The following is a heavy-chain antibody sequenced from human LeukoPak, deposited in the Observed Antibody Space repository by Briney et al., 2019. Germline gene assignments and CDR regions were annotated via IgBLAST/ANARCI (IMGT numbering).Heavy chain of an antibody. CDR3: ARDTASAAVDY. J-gene: IGHJ4*02. V-gene: IGHV4-38-2*02. Sequence: SETLSLTCTVSGYSISSGYYWGWIRQPPGKGLEWIGSIHHSGSTYYNPSLKSRVTISVDTSKNQFSLKLSSVTAADTAVYYCARDTASAAVDYWGQGTLVTVSS. CDR2: IHHSGST. CDR1: GYSISSGYY. D-gene: IGHD6-13*01.